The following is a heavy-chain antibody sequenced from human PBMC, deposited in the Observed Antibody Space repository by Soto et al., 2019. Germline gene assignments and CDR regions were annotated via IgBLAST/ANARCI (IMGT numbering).Heavy chain of an antibody. CDR2: ISFDGNNG. Sequence: QVQLVESGGGVVRPGRSLRPSCAASGFTLSSYAMYWVRQAPGKGLEWVAFISFDGNNGYADSVKGRFTISRDNSKNTVYLQMNSLRGEDTAVYYCARDRSDVWGQGTLVTVSS. CDR1: GFTLSSYA. V-gene: IGHV3-30-3*01. CDR3: ARDRSDV. J-gene: IGHJ4*02.